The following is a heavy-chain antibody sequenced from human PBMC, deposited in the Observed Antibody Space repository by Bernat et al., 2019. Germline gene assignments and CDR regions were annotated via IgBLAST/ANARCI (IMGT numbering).Heavy chain of an antibody. Sequence: QVQLVESGGGVVQPGRSLRLSCAASGFTFSSYAMHWVRQAPGKGLEWVAVISYDGSNKYYADSVKGRFTISRDNSKNTLYLQMNSLRAEDTAVYYCARVGATGTLDYWGQGTLVTVSS. D-gene: IGHD1-1*01. V-gene: IGHV3-30-3*01. CDR1: GFTFSSYA. CDR3: ARVGATGTLDY. J-gene: IGHJ4*02. CDR2: ISYDGSNK.